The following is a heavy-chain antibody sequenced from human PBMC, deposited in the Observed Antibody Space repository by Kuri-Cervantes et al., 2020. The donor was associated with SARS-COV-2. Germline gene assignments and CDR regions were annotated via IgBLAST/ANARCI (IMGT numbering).Heavy chain of an antibody. CDR1: GCTFSSYW. CDR2: IKQDGSEK. CDR3: ARARRSSGWYGAPFDY. V-gene: IGHV3-7*02. J-gene: IGHJ4*03. D-gene: IGHD6-19*01. Sequence: GESLKISCAASGCTFSSYWMSWVRQAPGKGLEWVANIKQDGSEKYYVDSVKGRFTISRDTSKNTLYLQMTSLRDEDTAVYYCARARRSSGWYGAPFDYWGQGTLVTVSS.